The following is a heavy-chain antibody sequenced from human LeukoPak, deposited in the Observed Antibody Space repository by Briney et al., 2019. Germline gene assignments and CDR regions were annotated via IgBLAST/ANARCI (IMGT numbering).Heavy chain of an antibody. CDR3: ARRRGPYSSSWPSHFDY. D-gene: IGHD6-13*01. CDR1: GGSISSYY. J-gene: IGHJ4*02. Sequence: SETLSLTCTVSGGSISSYYWSWIRQPPGKGLEWIGYIYYSGSTNYNPSLKSRVTISVDTSKNQFSLKLSSVTAADTAVYYCARRRGPYSSSWPSHFDYWGQGTLVTVSS. V-gene: IGHV4-59*12. CDR2: IYYSGST.